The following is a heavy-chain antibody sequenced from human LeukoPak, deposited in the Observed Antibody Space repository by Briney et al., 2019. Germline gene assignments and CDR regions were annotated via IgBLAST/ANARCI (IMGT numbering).Heavy chain of an antibody. CDR3: ARATNDAFDI. Sequence: GGSLRLSCAASGFTFSSYAMSWVRQPPGKGLVWVSLINTDGSSTTYADSVKGRFTISRDNAKNTLYLQMNSLRAEDTAVYYCARATNDAFDIWGQGTMVTVSS. J-gene: IGHJ3*02. V-gene: IGHV3-74*01. D-gene: IGHD5-24*01. CDR1: GFTFSSYA. CDR2: INTDGSST.